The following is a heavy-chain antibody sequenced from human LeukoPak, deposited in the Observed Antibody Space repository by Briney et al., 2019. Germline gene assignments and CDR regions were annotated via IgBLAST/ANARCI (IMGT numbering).Heavy chain of an antibody. J-gene: IGHJ5*02. D-gene: IGHD3-10*01. CDR2: INPSGGST. V-gene: IGHV1-46*01. Sequence: GASVKVSCKASGYTFTSYYMHWVRQAPGQGLEWMGIINPSGGSTSYAQKFQGRVTMTRDMSTSTVYMELSSLRSEDTAVYYCAREYYGSGSCNWFDPWGQGTLVTVSS. CDR1: GYTFTSYY. CDR3: AREYYGSGSCNWFDP.